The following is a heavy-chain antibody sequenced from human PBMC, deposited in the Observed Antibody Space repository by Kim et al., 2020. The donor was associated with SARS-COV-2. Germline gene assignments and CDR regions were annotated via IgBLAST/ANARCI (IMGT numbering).Heavy chain of an antibody. D-gene: IGHD3-9*01. CDR1: GFTFSSYA. Sequence: GGSLRLSCAASGFTFSSYAMSWVRQAPGKGLEWVSAISGSGGSTYYADSVKGRFTISRDNSKNTLYLQKNSLRAEDTAVYYCALLYFDWLLHSLREDYWGQGTLVTVSS. CDR3: ALLYFDWLLHSLREDY. J-gene: IGHJ4*02. CDR2: ISGSGGST. V-gene: IGHV3-23*01.